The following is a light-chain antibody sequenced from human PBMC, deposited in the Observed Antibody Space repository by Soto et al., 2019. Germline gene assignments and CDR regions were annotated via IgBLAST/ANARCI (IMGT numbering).Light chain of an antibody. CDR2: GAS. J-gene: IGKJ1*01. V-gene: IGKV3-20*01. CDR3: QQYDSSPRT. CDR1: QSLSSSA. Sequence: EIVLTQSPGTLSLSPGERATLSCRASQSLSSSALACYQHKPGQAPRLLIYGASSRATDIPNRFSGSGSGTDFTITTTRLVPEDYAVYYCQQYDSSPRTFGQGTKVEIK.